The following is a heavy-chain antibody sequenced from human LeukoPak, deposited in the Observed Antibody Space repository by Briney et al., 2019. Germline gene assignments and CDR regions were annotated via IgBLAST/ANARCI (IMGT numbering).Heavy chain of an antibody. Sequence: ASVKVSCKASGYTFTGYYMHWVRQAPGQGLEWMGLINPNSGGTNYAQKFQGWVTMTRDTSISTAYMELSRLRSDDTAVYYCARGWFGELPNFDYWGQGTLVTVSS. V-gene: IGHV1-2*04. J-gene: IGHJ4*02. CDR2: INPNSGGT. CDR3: ARGWFGELPNFDY. D-gene: IGHD3-10*01. CDR1: GYTFTGYY.